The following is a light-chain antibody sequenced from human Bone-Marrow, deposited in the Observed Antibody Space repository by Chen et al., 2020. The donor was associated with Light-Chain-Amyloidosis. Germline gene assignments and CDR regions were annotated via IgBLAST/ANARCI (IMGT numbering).Light chain of an antibody. CDR2: DES. CDR3: QVWDRSSDRPV. V-gene: IGLV3-21*02. Sequence: SYVPPQPSSVSVPPGPTATIPCGGNNIGSTSVHWYKQTPGQAPLLVVYDESDRPSGIPERLYGSNAGNTATLTISRVEAGDEADYYCQVWDRSSDRPVFGGGTKLTVL. J-gene: IGLJ3*02. CDR1: NIGSTS.